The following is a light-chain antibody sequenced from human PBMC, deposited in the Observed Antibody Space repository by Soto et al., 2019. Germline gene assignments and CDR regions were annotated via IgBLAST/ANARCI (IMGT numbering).Light chain of an antibody. CDR3: QQRGNWPNLS. V-gene: IGKV3-11*01. J-gene: IGKJ4*01. CDR1: QSVGTY. CDR2: DAS. Sequence: EIVLTQSPATLSLSPGERATLSCRASQSVGTYLAWYQQRPGQAPRLLIYDASTRAAGIPGRFSGSGSGTDFTLTISSLEPEDFAIYYCQQRGNWPNLSFGGGTKVDIK.